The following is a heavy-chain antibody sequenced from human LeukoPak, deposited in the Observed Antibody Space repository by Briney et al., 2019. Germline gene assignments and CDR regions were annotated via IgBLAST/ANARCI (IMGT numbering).Heavy chain of an antibody. CDR3: ARVGRVGPSDYGMDV. J-gene: IGHJ6*02. Sequence: SETLSLTCTVSGGSISSYYWSWIRQPAGKGLEWIGRIYSSGSTNYNPSLKSRVTMSVDTSKNQFSLKLSSVTAADTAVYYCARVGRVGPSDYGMDVWGQGTMVTVSS. CDR2: IYSSGST. D-gene: IGHD3-10*01. V-gene: IGHV4-4*07. CDR1: GGSISSYY.